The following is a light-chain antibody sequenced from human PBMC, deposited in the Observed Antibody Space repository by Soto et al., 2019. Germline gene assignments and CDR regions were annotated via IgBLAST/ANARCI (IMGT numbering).Light chain of an antibody. CDR3: QQYNSYWT. V-gene: IGKV1-5*03. J-gene: IGKJ1*01. CDR1: QSISSS. CDR2: KAS. Sequence: DIQMTQSPSTLSASVGVRVTITCRASQSISSSLAWYQQKPGKAPKLLIYKASSLESGVPSRFSGSGSGTEFTLTISSVQTDDFATYYCQQYNSYWTFGQGTKVEIK.